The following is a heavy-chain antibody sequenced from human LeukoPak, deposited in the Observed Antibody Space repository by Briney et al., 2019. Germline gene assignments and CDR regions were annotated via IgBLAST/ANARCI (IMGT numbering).Heavy chain of an antibody. Sequence: PGGSLRLSCATSGFTFSSYSMNWVRQAPGKGLEWVSSISSSSSYIYYADSVKGRFTISRDNAKNSLYLQMNSLRAEDTAVYYRANYDSSGYYQDYWGQGTLVTVSS. CDR3: ANYDSSGYYQDY. CDR1: GFTFSSYS. J-gene: IGHJ4*02. D-gene: IGHD3-22*01. V-gene: IGHV3-21*01. CDR2: ISSSSSYI.